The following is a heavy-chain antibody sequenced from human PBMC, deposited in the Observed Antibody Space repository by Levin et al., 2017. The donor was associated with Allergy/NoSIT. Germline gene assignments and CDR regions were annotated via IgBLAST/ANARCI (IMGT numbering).Heavy chain of an antibody. Sequence: ASVKVSCKVSGYTLTELSMHWVRQAPGKGLEWMGGFDPEDGETIYAQKFQGRVTMTEDTSTDTAYMELSSLRSEDTAVYYCATTGWVIATAGNNAEYFQHWGQGTLVTVSS. CDR3: ATTGWVIATAGNNAEYFQH. V-gene: IGHV1-24*01. CDR1: GYTLTELS. D-gene: IGHD6-13*01. J-gene: IGHJ1*01. CDR2: FDPEDGET.